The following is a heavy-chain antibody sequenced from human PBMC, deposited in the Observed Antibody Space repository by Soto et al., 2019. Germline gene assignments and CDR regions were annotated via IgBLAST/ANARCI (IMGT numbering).Heavy chain of an antibody. Sequence: AETLARTCAVYGGSFSGYYWSCIRQPPGKGLEWIGEINHSGSTNYNPSLKSRVTISVDTYKNHFSLKLSSVTAADTAVYYCGRYSVWYRRGCTARYGMEVWGQGTTVNVSS. CDR1: GGSFSGYY. CDR2: INHSGST. J-gene: IGHJ6*02. D-gene: IGHD6-19*01. V-gene: IGHV4-34*01. CDR3: GRYSVWYRRGCTARYGMEV.